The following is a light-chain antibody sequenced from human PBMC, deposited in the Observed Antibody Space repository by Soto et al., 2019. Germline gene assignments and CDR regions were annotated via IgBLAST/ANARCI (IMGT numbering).Light chain of an antibody. J-gene: IGLJ1*01. CDR3: SSYAGANRV. CDR2: EVT. V-gene: IGLV2-8*01. CDR1: SSDVGDNNY. Sequence: QSALTQPPSASGSPGQSVTISCTGTSSDVGDNNYVSWYQQHPGQAPKLMIYEVTKRPSGVPDRFSGSKSGNTASLTVSGLQDDDAADYYCSSYAGANRVFGTGTKLTVL.